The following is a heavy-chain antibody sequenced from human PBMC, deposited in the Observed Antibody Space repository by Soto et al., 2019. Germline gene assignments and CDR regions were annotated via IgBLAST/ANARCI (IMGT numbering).Heavy chain of an antibody. CDR1: GGSISSGGYS. Sequence: QVQLQESGPGLVKPSQTLSLTCIVSGGSISSGGYSWSWARQHPGKGLEWFGYIYYSGSTYYNPSLKSRIATSLDTSKNQFSRQLSSVTVADTAVYYCASGSLPVLRYFHSCAYWGQGTLVTVSS. V-gene: IGHV4-31*03. J-gene: IGHJ4*02. D-gene: IGHD3-9*01. CDR3: ASGSLPVLRYFHSCAY. CDR2: IYYSGST.